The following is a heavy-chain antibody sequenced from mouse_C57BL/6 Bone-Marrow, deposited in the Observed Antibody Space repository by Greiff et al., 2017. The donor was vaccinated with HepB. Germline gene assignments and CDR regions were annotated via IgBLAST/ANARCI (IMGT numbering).Heavy chain of an antibody. J-gene: IGHJ2*01. CDR3: ARGGPDY. CDR1: GFTFSDYG. CDR2: ISSGSSNI. Sequence: EVQLVESGGGLVKPGGSLKLSCAASGFTFSDYGMHWVRQAPEKGLEWVAYISSGSSNIYYADTVKGRFTISRDNAKNTLFMQMTSLRSEDTAMYYCARGGPDYWGQGTTLTVSS. V-gene: IGHV5-17*01.